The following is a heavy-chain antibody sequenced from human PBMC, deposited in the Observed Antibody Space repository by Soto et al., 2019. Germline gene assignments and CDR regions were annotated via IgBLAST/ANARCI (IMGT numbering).Heavy chain of an antibody. CDR1: CGSISSGGYY. V-gene: IGHV4-31*03. D-gene: IGHD3-22*01. CDR2: IYYSGST. CDR3: IGGSSGYQSFDY. J-gene: IGHJ4*02. Sequence: SETLSLTCTVSCGSISSGGYYWSWIRQHPGKGLEWIGYIYYSGSTYYNPSLKSRVTISVDTSKNQFSLKLSSVTAADTAVYYCIGGSSGYQSFDYWGQGTLVTVSS.